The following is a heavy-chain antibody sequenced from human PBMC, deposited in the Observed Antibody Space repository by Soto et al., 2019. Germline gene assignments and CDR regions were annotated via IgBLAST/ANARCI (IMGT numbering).Heavy chain of an antibody. Sequence: ASVKVSCKASGYTFTTYGISWVRQAPGQGLEWMGWISPYNGTTKYAEKFQGEMTMTTDTATSTAYMDLRSLRSEDTAVYYCARDRIGYCSSTSCYTVYRYYYYYRMDVWGQGNTVSV. CDR3: ARDRIGYCSSTSCYTVYRYYYYYRMDV. CDR1: GYTFTTYG. V-gene: IGHV1-18*04. D-gene: IGHD2-2*02. J-gene: IGHJ6*02. CDR2: ISPYNGTT.